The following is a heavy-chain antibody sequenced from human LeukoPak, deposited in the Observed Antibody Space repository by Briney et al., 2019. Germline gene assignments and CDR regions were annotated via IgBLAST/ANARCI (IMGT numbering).Heavy chain of an antibody. CDR3: ARDCFAENNY. V-gene: IGHV3-7*01. CDR2: INQNGSEK. J-gene: IGHJ4*02. CDR1: GFTFSGYW. Sequence: TGGSLRLPCAASGFTFSGYWMTWVRQAPGKGLEWVANINQNGSEKYYVDSVQGRFTISRDNARKSLFLQMNSLRAEDTAMYFCARDCFAENNYWGQGILVTVSS. D-gene: IGHD2/OR15-2a*01.